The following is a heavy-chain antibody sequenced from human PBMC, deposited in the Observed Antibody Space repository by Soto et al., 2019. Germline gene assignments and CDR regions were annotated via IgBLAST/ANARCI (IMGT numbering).Heavy chain of an antibody. V-gene: IGHV4-30-4*01. CDR1: GGSVGSGEYY. CDR3: ARDVAHGYTENV. D-gene: IGHD1-1*01. Sequence: QVQLQESGPGLVKPSQTLSLACTVSGGSVGSGEYYYSWIRQAPGKGLEWIGYIYDSGITNYTPSLKGRVTMSQDRSNNQVSLKLSSVTAADTAVYFCARDVAHGYTENVWGEGTMVTVSS. CDR2: IYDSGIT. J-gene: IGHJ3*01.